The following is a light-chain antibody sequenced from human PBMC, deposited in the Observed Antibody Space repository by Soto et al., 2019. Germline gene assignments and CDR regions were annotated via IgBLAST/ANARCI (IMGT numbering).Light chain of an antibody. CDR3: CSYAGSYTVE. V-gene: IGLV2-11*01. Sequence: QSVLTQPRSVSGAPGQSVTISCTGTSSDVGGYNYVSWYQQHPGKAPKLMIYDVSKRPSGVPDRFSGSKSGNTASLTISGLQAEDEAHYYCCSYAGSYTVEFGGGTKLTVL. J-gene: IGLJ2*01. CDR1: SSDVGGYNY. CDR2: DVS.